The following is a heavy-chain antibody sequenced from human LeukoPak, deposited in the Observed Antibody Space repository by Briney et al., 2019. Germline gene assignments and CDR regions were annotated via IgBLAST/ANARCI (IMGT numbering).Heavy chain of an antibody. V-gene: IGHV3-30-3*01. CDR3: ARAPYYYDTSGFLI. D-gene: IGHD3-22*01. CDR1: GFTFSSYA. CDR2: ISYDGSNK. Sequence: GGSLRLSCAASGFTFSSYAMHWVRQAPGKGLEWVAVISYDGSNKYYADSVKGRFTISRDNSKNTLYLQMNSLRAEDTAVYYCARAPYYYDTSGFLIWGQGTMVTVSS. J-gene: IGHJ3*02.